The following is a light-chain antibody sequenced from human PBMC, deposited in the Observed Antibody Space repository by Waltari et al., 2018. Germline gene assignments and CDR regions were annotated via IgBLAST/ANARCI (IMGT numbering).Light chain of an antibody. CDR1: QSVGRA. CDR2: DAS. CDR3: QMYVRLPVT. V-gene: IGKV3-20*01. Sequence: EIVLTQSPGTLALSPGERATLSCRARQSVGRALAWYQQKPGQAPRLLIYDASSRATGISDKFSGSGSGTDFSLNISRVEPEDFAVYFCQMYVRLPVTFGQGTKVEVK. J-gene: IGKJ1*01.